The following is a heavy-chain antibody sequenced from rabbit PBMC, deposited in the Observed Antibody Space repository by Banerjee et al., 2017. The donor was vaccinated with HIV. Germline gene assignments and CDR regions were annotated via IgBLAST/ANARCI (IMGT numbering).Heavy chain of an antibody. J-gene: IGHJ6*01. CDR3: ARGYAGYAADGYAPYYGMDL. D-gene: IGHD7-1*01. Sequence: QSLEESGGDLVKPGASLTLTCTASGFSFSTSNYMCWVRQAPGKGLEWIACIYAGSSGSTHYASWAKGRFTISKASSTTVTLQMTSLTAADTATYFCARGYAGYAADGYAPYYGMDLWGPGTLVTVS. V-gene: IGHV1S40*01. CDR2: IYAGSSGST. CDR1: GFSFSTSNY.